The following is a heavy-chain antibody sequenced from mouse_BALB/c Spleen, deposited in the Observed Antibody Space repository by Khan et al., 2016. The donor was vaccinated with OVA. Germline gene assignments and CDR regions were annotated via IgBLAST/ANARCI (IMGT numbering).Heavy chain of an antibody. CDR2: IKYSGST. V-gene: IGHV3-2*02. D-gene: IGHD1-1*01. J-gene: IGHJ2*01. CDR3: ARSGTITTVVATDFDY. Sequence: EVELVESGPGLVKPSQSLSLTCTVTGYSITSDYAWNWIRQFPGNKLEWMGYIKYSGSTSYNPSLKSRISITRDTSKNQFFLQLNSVTTEDTATDYCARSGTITTVVATDFDYWGQGTTLTVSS. CDR1: GYSITSDYA.